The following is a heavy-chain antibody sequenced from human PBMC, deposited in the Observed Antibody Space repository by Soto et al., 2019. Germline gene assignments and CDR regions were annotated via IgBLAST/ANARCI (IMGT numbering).Heavy chain of an antibody. CDR2: IFPLTDIP. V-gene: IGHV1-69*02. J-gene: IGHJ4*02. CDR3: ARGPLVVLNYFES. CDR1: VGTFRNYP. Sequence: QVQLVQSGTEVKKPGASVKVSCKASVGTFRNYPINWVRQAPGQGLEWMGSIFPLTDIPDYAQNFQTRLTISADKSTSTDYMELSSLTSDDTAMYFCARGPLVVLNYFESWGQGTLVTVSS.